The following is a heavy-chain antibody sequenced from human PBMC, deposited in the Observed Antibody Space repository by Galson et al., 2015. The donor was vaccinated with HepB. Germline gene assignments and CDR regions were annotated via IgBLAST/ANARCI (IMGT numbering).Heavy chain of an antibody. V-gene: IGHV3-23*01. CDR2: ISGSGGST. CDR3: AREAPAAGTPLGLMDV. D-gene: IGHD6-13*01. J-gene: IGHJ6*03. Sequence: SLRLSCAASEFTFSSYAMSWVRQAPGEGLQWVSAISGSGGSTYYADSVKGRFTISRDNSKNTLYLQMNSLRAEDTAVYYCAREAPAAGTPLGLMDVWGKGTTVTVSS. CDR1: EFTFSSYA.